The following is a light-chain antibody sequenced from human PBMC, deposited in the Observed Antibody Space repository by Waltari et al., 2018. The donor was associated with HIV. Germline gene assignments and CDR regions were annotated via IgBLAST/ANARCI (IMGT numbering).Light chain of an antibody. CDR1: QSVSHMSSHKNS. Sequence: DIVMTQSPDSLAVSLGERATINCKSSQSVSHMSSHKNSLAWYQQKPGQPPRLLIYWASNRESGVPDRFSGSGSGTDFTLTISGLQVEDVAVYYCQQYFDTLVTFGGGTRVEI. CDR3: QQYFDTLVT. J-gene: IGKJ4*01. CDR2: WAS. V-gene: IGKV4-1*01.